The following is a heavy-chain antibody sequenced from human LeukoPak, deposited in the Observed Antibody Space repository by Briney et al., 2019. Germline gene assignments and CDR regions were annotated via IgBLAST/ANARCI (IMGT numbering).Heavy chain of an antibody. D-gene: IGHD6-13*01. CDR3: ASWGIAGAFDI. Sequence: GGSLRLSCAASGFTFDDYGMSWVRQAPGKGLEWVSGINWNGGSTGYADSVKGRFTISRDNAKNSLYLQMNSLRDEDTAVYHCASWGIAGAFDIWGQGTMVTVSS. J-gene: IGHJ3*02. CDR1: GFTFDDYG. CDR2: INWNGGST. V-gene: IGHV3-20*01.